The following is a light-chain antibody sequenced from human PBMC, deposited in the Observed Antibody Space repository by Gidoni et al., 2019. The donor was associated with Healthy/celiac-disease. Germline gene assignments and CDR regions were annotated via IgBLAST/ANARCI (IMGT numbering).Light chain of an antibody. CDR2: DAS. V-gene: IGKV3-11*01. CDR3: QQRSNWPR. Sequence: EIVLTQSPATLSLSPGERATLPCSASQSVSSYLAWYQQKPGQAPRLLIYDASNRATGIPARFSGSGSGTDFTLTISSLEPEDFAVYYCQQRSNWPRFGQGTRLEIK. J-gene: IGKJ5*01. CDR1: QSVSSY.